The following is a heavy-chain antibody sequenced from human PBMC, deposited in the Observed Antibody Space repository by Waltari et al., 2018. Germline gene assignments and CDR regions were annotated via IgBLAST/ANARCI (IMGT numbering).Heavy chain of an antibody. CDR1: GYIFSISG. D-gene: IGHD6-13*01. J-gene: IGHJ4*02. CDR2: SYPYNGNT. V-gene: IGHV1-18*01. Sequence: QLVQSGAEVKKPGASVKVACNASGYIFSISGITWVRKALGQGLEWMGWSYPYNGNTKYEQNFQGRVTMTTDTSTTTAYMEIRSLRSDDTAIYYCARDDVDSSNFGGFWGQGTLVNVSS. CDR3: ARDDVDSSNFGGF.